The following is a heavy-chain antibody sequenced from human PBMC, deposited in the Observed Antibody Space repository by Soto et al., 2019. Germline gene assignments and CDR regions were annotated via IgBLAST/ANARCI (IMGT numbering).Heavy chain of an antibody. J-gene: IGHJ3*02. CDR2: IKQDGSEK. V-gene: IGHV3-7*05. Sequence: GGSLRLSCAASGFTFSSYWMSWVRQAPGKGLEWVANIKQDGSEKYYVDSVKGRFTISRDNSKNTLYLQMNSLRAEDTAVYYCAKTDYDILTGYYKGRRAFDIWGQGTMVTVSS. CDR3: AKTDYDILTGYYKGRRAFDI. D-gene: IGHD3-9*01. CDR1: GFTFSSYW.